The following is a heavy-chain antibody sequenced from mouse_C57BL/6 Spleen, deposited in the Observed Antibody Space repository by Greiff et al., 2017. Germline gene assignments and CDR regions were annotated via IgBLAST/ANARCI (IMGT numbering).Heavy chain of an antibody. J-gene: IGHJ2*01. CDR1: GYTFTDYN. V-gene: IGHV1-18*01. CDR2: INPNNGGT. D-gene: IGHD4-1*01. Sequence: VQLKQSGPELVKPGASVKIPCKASGYTFTDYNMDWVKQSHGKSLEWIGDINPNNGGTIYNQKFKGKATLTVDKSSSTAYMELRSLTSEVTAVYYCAREANWYYFDYWGQGTTLTVSS. CDR3: AREANWYYFDY.